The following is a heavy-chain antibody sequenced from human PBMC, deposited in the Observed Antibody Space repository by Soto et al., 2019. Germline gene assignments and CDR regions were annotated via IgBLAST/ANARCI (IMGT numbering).Heavy chain of an antibody. CDR3: ARARSIAARGNWFDP. D-gene: IGHD6-6*01. CDR1: GYTFTGYY. J-gene: IGHJ5*02. CDR2: INPNSGGT. Sequence: GSVKVSCKASGYTFTGYYMHWVRQAPGQGLEWMGWINPNSGGTNYAQKFQGRVTMTRDTSISTAYMELSRLRSDDTAVYYCARARSIAARGNWFDPWCQGTLVTVSS. V-gene: IGHV1-2*02.